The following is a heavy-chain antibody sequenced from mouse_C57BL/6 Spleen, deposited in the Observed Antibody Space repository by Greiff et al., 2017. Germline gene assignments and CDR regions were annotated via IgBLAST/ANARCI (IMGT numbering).Heavy chain of an antibody. CDR3: ARCLYSGLYAMDY. CDR1: GYTFTSYW. CDR2: IDPSDSYT. J-gene: IGHJ4*01. V-gene: IGHV1-69*01. D-gene: IGHD1-1*02. Sequence: VKLQQSGAELVMPGASVKLSCKASGYTFTSYWMHWVKQRPGQGLEWIGEIDPSDSYTNYNQKFKGKSTLTVDKSSSTAYMQLSSLTSEDSAVYYCARCLYSGLYAMDYWGQGTSLTVSS.